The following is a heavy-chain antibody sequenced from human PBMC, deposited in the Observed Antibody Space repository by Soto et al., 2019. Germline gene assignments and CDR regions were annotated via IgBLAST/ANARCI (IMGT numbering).Heavy chain of an antibody. CDR2: IYYSGST. J-gene: IGHJ4*02. D-gene: IGHD1-20*01. Sequence: PSETLSLTCTVSGGSISSYYWSWIRQPPGKGLEWIGCIYYSGSTNYNPSLKSRVTISVDTSKNQFSLKLSSVTAADTAVYYCARRYLRRTLDYWGQGTLVTVSS. V-gene: IGHV4-59*08. CDR1: GGSISSYY. CDR3: ARRYLRRTLDY.